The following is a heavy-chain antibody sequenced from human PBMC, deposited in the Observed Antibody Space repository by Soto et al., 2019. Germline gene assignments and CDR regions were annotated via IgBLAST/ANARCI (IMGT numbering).Heavy chain of an antibody. CDR1: GFSLSTNGGG. J-gene: IGHJ3*02. V-gene: IGHV2-5*01. CDR2: IYWNDDK. Sequence: QITLKESGPTLVKPTQTLALTCAFSGFSLSTNGGGVSGIRQPPGKALEWLAVIYWNDDKRYTPSLKSRLTITKDTSKNQVVLTVTNLDPVDTATYFCARGTDYVNAFDIWGQGTMVTVSS. D-gene: IGHD4-17*01. CDR3: ARGTDYVNAFDI.